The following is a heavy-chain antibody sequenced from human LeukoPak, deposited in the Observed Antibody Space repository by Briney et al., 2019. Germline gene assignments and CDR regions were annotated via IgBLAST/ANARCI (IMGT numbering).Heavy chain of an antibody. V-gene: IGHV3-30-3*01. D-gene: IGHD3-22*01. CDR1: GFTFSSYA. CDR2: ISHDGTNK. J-gene: IGHJ4*02. Sequence: PGGSLRLSCAASGFTFSSYAMHWVRQAPGKGLEWVAVISHDGTNKYYADSVKGRFTISRDNSKNTLYLQMNSLRTEDTAVYYCARHRGPSLHSSGYFDYWGQGTLVTVSS. CDR3: ARHRGPSLHSSGYFDY.